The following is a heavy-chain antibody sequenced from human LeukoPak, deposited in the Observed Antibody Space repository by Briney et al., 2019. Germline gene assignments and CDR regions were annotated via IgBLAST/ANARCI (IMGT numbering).Heavy chain of an antibody. CDR1: GGTFSSYA. CDR3: AREHSSSWYAPDY. Sequence: ASVKVSCKASGGTFSSYAISWVRQAPGQGLEWMGWINTNTGNPTYAQGFTGRFVFSLDTSVSTAYLQISSLKAEDTAVYYCAREHSSSWYAPDYWGQGTLVTVSS. J-gene: IGHJ4*02. V-gene: IGHV7-4-1*02. D-gene: IGHD6-13*01. CDR2: INTNTGNP.